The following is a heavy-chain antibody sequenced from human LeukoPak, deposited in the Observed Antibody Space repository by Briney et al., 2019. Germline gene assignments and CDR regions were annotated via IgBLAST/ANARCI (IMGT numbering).Heavy chain of an antibody. CDR1: GYTLTELS. V-gene: IGHV1-24*01. CDR3: ATRPMTTVTFPFDY. D-gene: IGHD4-17*01. CDR2: FDPEDGET. J-gene: IGHJ4*02. Sequence: GASAKVSCKVSGYTLTELSMHWVRQAPGKGLEWMVGFDPEDGETIYAQKFQGRVTMTEDTSTDTAYMELSSLRSEDTAVYYCATRPMTTVTFPFDYWGQGTLVTVSS.